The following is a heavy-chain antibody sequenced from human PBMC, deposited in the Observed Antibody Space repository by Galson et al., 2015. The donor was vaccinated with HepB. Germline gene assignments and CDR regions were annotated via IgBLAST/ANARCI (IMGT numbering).Heavy chain of an antibody. D-gene: IGHD3-10*01. CDR3: ARGAYYYGSGSLSYRFDY. Sequence: SVKVSCKASGYTFTSYYMHWVRQAPGQGLEWMGIINPSGGSTSYAQKFQGRVTMTRDTSTSTVYMELSSLRSEDTAVYYCARGAYYYGSGSLSYRFDYWGQGTLVTVSS. V-gene: IGHV1-46*03. CDR2: INPSGGST. J-gene: IGHJ4*02. CDR1: GYTFTSYY.